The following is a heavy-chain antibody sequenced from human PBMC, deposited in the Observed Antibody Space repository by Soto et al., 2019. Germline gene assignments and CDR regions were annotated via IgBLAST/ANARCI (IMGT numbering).Heavy chain of an antibody. J-gene: IGHJ5*02. V-gene: IGHV4-39*01. CDR1: GDSLHSYY. CDR3: ASPKIAFYNWLAP. D-gene: IGHD3-3*02. CDR2: IYYSGST. Sequence: SETLSLTCSVSGDSLHSYYWGWIRQPPGKGLEWIGSIYYSGSTYYNPSLKSRVTISVDTSKNQFSLKLSSVTAADTAVYYCASPKIAFYNWLAPWGQGTLVTVSS.